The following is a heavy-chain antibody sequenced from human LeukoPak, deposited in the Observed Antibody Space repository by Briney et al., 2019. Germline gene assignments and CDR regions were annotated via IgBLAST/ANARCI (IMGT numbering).Heavy chain of an antibody. CDR2: ISSSSNYI. J-gene: IGHJ5*02. V-gene: IGHV3-21*01. CDR3: ARERATGIAAAGTDWFDP. D-gene: IGHD6-13*01. CDR1: GFTFSSYS. Sequence: GGSLRLSCAASGFTFSSYSMNWVRQAPGKGLEWVSSISSSSNYIYYADSVKGRFTISRDNSKNTLYLQMNSLRAEDTAVYYCARERATGIAAAGTDWFDPWGQGTLVTVSS.